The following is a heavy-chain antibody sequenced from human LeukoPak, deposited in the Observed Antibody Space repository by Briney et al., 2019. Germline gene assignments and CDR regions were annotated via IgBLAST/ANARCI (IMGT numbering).Heavy chain of an antibody. J-gene: IGHJ4*02. D-gene: IGHD3-9*01. V-gene: IGHV3-43*02. CDR1: GFMFDDYA. CDR3: AKEEYSHTSNYFDN. CDR2: ISGDGGST. Sequence: GGSLRLSCAASGFMFDDYAMHWVRQAPGKGLEWVSLISGDGGSTFYADSVKGRFTISRDNSKNSLSLQMNSQTTEDTALYYCAKEEYSHTSNYFDNWGQGILVTVSS.